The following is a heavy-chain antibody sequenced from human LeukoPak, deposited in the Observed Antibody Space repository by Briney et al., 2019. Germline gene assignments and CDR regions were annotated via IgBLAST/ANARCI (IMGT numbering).Heavy chain of an antibody. V-gene: IGHV3-7*03. Sequence: GGSLRLSCAASGFTFSSYWMSWVRQAPGKGLEWVANIKQDGSEKYYVDSVKGRFTISRDNAKNSLYLQMNSLRAVDTAVYYCARGGEDIVVVVAATADYWGQGTLVTVSS. CDR1: GFTFSSYW. D-gene: IGHD2-15*01. J-gene: IGHJ4*02. CDR2: IKQDGSEK. CDR3: ARGGEDIVVVVAATADY.